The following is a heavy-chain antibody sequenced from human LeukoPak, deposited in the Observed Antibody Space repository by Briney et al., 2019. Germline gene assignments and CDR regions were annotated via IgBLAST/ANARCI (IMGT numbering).Heavy chain of an antibody. J-gene: IGHJ4*02. CDR2: IYYSGST. Sequence: SATLSLTCTFSGGSISSYYWSWIRHPPGKGLERIGYIYYSGSTNYNPSLKSRVTISVDTSKNQFSLKLSSVTAADTALYYCAREYYYDSFGFDYWGQGTLVTVSS. V-gene: IGHV4-59*08. CDR3: AREYYYDSFGFDY. CDR1: GGSISSYY. D-gene: IGHD3-22*01.